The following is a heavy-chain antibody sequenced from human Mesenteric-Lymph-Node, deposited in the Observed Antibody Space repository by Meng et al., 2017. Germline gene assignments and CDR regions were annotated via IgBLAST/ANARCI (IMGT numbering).Heavy chain of an antibody. CDR1: GGSISSSSYY. D-gene: IGHD3-10*01. V-gene: IGHV4-39*07. CDR3: ARETPWTLTRGVIRGGWLDP. Sequence: SETLSLTCTVSGGSISSSSYYWGWTRQPPGKGREWIGSIYHSGSTYYNPSLKSRVTISVDTSKNQFSLKLTSVTAADTAVYYCARETPWTLTRGVIRGGWLDPWGQGTLVTVSS. J-gene: IGHJ5*02. CDR2: IYHSGST.